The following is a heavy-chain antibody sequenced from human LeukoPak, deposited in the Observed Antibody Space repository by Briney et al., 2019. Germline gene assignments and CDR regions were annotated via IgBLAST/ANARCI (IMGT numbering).Heavy chain of an antibody. CDR2: ISGSGART. CDR3: AKASYGDYDY. V-gene: IGHV3-23*01. D-gene: IGHD4-17*01. J-gene: IGHJ4*02. Sequence: GGSLRLSCAASGFTFSSYAMSWVRRAPGKGLKWVSGISGSGARTYYADSVKGRFTISRDNSKNTLYLQMNSLRAEDTAVYYCAKASYGDYDYWGQGTLVTVSS. CDR1: GFTFSSYA.